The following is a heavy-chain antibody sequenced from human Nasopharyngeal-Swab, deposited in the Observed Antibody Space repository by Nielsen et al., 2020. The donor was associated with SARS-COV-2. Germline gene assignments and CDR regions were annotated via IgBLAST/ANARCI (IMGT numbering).Heavy chain of an antibody. CDR1: GLTFSRYT. CDR3: ASNPLDSSGYYYAFHY. CDR2: ISYDGSNK. Sequence: GESLKISCATSGLTFSRYTMHWVRQAPGKGLEWVAVISYDGSNKYYADSVKGRFTISRDISKNTLYLQMNSLRAEDTAVFYCASNPLDSSGYYYAFHYWGRGTLVTVSS. V-gene: IGHV3-30-3*01. J-gene: IGHJ4*02. D-gene: IGHD3-22*01.